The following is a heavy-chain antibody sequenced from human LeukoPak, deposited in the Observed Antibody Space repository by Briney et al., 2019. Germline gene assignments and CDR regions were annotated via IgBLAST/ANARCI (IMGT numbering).Heavy chain of an antibody. CDR3: ARVEVLYSSSWITTDY. J-gene: IGHJ4*02. Sequence: GSLRLSCAASGFTFSSYEMNWVRQAPGKGLEWIGSIYYSGSTYYNPSLKSRVTISVDTSKNQFSLKLSSVTAADTAVYYCARVEVLYSSSWITTDYWGQGTLVTVSS. D-gene: IGHD6-13*01. V-gene: IGHV4-38-2*01. CDR2: IYYSGST. CDR1: GFTFSSYE.